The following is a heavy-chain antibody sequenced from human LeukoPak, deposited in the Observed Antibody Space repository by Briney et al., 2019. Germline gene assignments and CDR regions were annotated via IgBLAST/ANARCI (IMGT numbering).Heavy chain of an antibody. D-gene: IGHD5-18*01. J-gene: IGHJ4*02. Sequence: GGSLRLSCAASGFTVNNKYMSWVRQAPGKGLDWVSVIYGGDSTYYADSVKGRFSISRDNSKNTLYLQMSSLRAEDTAVYYCARDRGQLWLWGQGTLVTVSS. CDR3: ARDRGQLWL. V-gene: IGHV3-53*01. CDR1: GFTVNNKY. CDR2: IYGGDST.